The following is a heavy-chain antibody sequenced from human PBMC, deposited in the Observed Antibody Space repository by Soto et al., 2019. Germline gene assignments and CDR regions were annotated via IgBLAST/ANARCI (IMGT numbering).Heavy chain of an antibody. Sequence: GGSLRLSCAASGFTFSSYAMSWVRQAPGKGLEWVSAISGSGGSTYYGDSVKGRFTISRDNSKNTLYLQMNSLRAEDTAVYYCAKDALNFYGSGNPHPVGYYFDYWGQGTLVTVSS. V-gene: IGHV3-23*01. CDR2: ISGSGGST. D-gene: IGHD3-10*01. CDR1: GFTFSSYA. J-gene: IGHJ4*02. CDR3: AKDALNFYGSGNPHPVGYYFDY.